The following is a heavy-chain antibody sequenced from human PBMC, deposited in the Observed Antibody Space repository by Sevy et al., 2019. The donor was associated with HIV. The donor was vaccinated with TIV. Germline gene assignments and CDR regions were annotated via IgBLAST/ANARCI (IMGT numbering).Heavy chain of an antibody. V-gene: IGHV3-21*01. Sequence: GGSLRLSCAASGFTFSSYSMNWVRQAPGKGLEWVSSISSSSGYIYYADSVKGRFTISRDNAKNSLYLQMNSLRAEDTAVYYCARGGRYCISTGCLWSFDYWGQGTLVTVSS. CDR2: ISSSSGYI. D-gene: IGHD2-2*01. J-gene: IGHJ4*02. CDR3: ARGGRYCISTGCLWSFDY. CDR1: GFTFSSYS.